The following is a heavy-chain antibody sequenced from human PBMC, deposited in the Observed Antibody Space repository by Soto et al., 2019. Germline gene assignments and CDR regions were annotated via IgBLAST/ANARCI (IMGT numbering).Heavy chain of an antibody. J-gene: IGHJ4*02. CDR1: GGTFSSYT. CDR3: ARDRDRSGWYDY. V-gene: IGHV1-69*08. D-gene: IGHD6-19*01. CDR2: IIPILGIA. Sequence: QVQLVQSGAEVKKPGSSVKVSCKASGGTFSSYTISWVRQAPGQGLEWMGRIIPILGIANYAQKFQGRVRITANKSTSTAYMALSSLRAEDTAVYYCARDRDRSGWYDYWGQGTLVTVSS.